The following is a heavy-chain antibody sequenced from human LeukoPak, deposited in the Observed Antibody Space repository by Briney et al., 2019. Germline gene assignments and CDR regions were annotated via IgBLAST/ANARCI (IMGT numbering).Heavy chain of an antibody. J-gene: IGHJ4*02. CDR3: AKAAKYDYVWGSYRIDY. CDR1: GFTFSSYA. Sequence: PGGSLRLSCAASGFTFSSYAMSWVRQAPGKGLEWVSAISGSGGSTYYADSVKGRFTISRDNSKNTLYLQMNSLRAEDTAVYYCAKAAKYDYVWGSYRIDYWGQGTLVTVSS. CDR2: ISGSGGST. V-gene: IGHV3-23*01. D-gene: IGHD3-16*02.